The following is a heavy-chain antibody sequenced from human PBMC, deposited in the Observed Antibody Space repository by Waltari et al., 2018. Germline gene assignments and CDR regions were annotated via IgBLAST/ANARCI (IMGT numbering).Heavy chain of an antibody. J-gene: IGHJ5*02. CDR3: ARGLEPNNRIAAAGPGFDP. CDR1: GGTFSSYA. V-gene: IGHV1-69*12. CDR2: IIPIFGTA. Sequence: QVQLVQSGAEVKKPGSSVKVSCKASGGTFSSYAISWVRQDPGQGLEWMGGIIPIFGTANDAQKFQGRVTITADESTSTAYMELSSLRSEDMAVYYCARGLEPNNRIAAAGPGFDPWGQGTLVTVSS. D-gene: IGHD6-13*01.